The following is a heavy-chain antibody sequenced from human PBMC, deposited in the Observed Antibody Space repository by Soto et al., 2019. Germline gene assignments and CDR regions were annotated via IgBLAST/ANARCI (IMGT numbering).Heavy chain of an antibody. D-gene: IGHD2-15*01. CDR1: GYTFTSYA. CDR2: INAGNGNT. V-gene: IGHV1-3*01. Sequence: ASVKVSCKASGYTFTSYAMHWVRQAPGQRLEWMGWINAGNGNTKYSQKFQGRVTITRDTSASTAYMELSSLRSEDTAVYYCARDRDIVVVVAATRRSRPPNNWFGPWGQGTLVTVSS. CDR3: ARDRDIVVVVAATRRSRPPNNWFGP. J-gene: IGHJ5*02.